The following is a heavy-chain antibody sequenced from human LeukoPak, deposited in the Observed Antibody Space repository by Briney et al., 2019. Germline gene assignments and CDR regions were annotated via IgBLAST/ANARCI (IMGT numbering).Heavy chain of an antibody. CDR2: IWYDGSNK. D-gene: IGHD2-2*01. CDR1: GFTFCSYG. CDR3: ARGPPAGNFIDF. Sequence: GGSLRLSCAASGFTFCSYGMHWVRQAPGKGLEWVAYIWYDGSNKYYAGSVKGRFTITRDNSKNTLYLPINSLTAEDTAVYYCARGPPAGNFIDFWGQGTLVTVSS. J-gene: IGHJ4*02. V-gene: IGHV3-33*01.